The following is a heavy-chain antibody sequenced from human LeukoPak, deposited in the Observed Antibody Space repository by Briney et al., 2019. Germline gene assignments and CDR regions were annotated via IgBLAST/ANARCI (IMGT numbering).Heavy chain of an antibody. J-gene: IGHJ4*02. Sequence: KPGGSLRLSCVASGFTFSSYSMNWVRQAPGKGLEWVSSISSSSSYKYYTDSVKGRFTISRDNAKNSLYLQMNSLRAEDTAVYYRARSAAGTYYWGQGTLVTVSS. CDR1: GFTFSSYS. CDR2: ISSSSSYK. CDR3: ARSAAGTYY. V-gene: IGHV3-21*01. D-gene: IGHD1-1*01.